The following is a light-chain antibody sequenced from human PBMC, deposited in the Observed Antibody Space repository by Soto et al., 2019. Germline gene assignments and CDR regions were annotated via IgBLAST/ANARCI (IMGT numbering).Light chain of an antibody. J-gene: IGKJ2*01. Sequence: EIVLTQSPGTLSLSPGERATLSCRASQSVSSSYLAWYQQKPGQAPRLLIYGASSRATGIPDRFSGSGSGTDFTLTISRLEPEDFAVYYCQQYSSSPYTFGQGPKLEIK. CDR2: GAS. CDR1: QSVSSSY. V-gene: IGKV3-20*01. CDR3: QQYSSSPYT.